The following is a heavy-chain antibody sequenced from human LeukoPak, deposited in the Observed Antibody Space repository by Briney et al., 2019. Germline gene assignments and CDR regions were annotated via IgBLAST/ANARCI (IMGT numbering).Heavy chain of an antibody. Sequence: PSETLSLTCTVSGGSLRSGDYYWSWIRQLPGKGLEWIGYIYYSGSTYYNPSLKSRVTISVDTSKNQFSLKLSSVTAADTAVYYCASGIRGYFDYWGQGTLVTVSS. CDR1: GGSLRSGDYY. J-gene: IGHJ4*02. D-gene: IGHD3-10*01. V-gene: IGHV4-30-4*01. CDR2: IYYSGST. CDR3: ASGIRGYFDY.